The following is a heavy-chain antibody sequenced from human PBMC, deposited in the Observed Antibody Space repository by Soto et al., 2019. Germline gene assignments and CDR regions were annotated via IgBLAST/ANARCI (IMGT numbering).Heavy chain of an antibody. CDR1: SGSISSSY. CDR2: IYYSGST. V-gene: IGHV4-59*08. Sequence: SDTLSLTCTVSSGSISSSYWSWIREPPGKGLEWIGYIYYSGSTNYNPSLKSRVTISLDTSKNQFSLKLSSVTAADTAVYYCARAVAGTSGDWFDPWGQGTLVTVS. D-gene: IGHD6-19*01. J-gene: IGHJ5*02. CDR3: ARAVAGTSGDWFDP.